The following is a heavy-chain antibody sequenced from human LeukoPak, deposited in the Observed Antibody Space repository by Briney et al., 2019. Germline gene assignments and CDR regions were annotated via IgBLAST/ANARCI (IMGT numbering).Heavy chain of an antibody. CDR1: GGSISSSNW. Sequence: SETLSLTCAVSGGSISSSNWWSWVRQPPGKGLEWIGEIYHSGSTNYNPSLKSRVTISVDKSKNQFSLKLSSVTAADTAVYYCARDMVRGVIIHDAFDIWGQGTMVTVSS. V-gene: IGHV4-4*02. D-gene: IGHD3-10*01. J-gene: IGHJ3*02. CDR3: ARDMVRGVIIHDAFDI. CDR2: IYHSGST.